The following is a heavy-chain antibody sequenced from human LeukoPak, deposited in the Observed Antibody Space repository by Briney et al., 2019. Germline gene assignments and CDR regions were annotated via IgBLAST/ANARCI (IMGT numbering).Heavy chain of an antibody. CDR2: MRINASGGTT. CDR1: GFTVSSNY. J-gene: IGHJ1*01. V-gene: IGHV3-49*04. D-gene: IGHD2-15*01. CDR3: TRSRRCSGGSCYSGVEYFQH. Sequence: GGSLRLSCAASGFTVSSNYMSWVRQAAGKGLEWVGFMRINASGGTTEYAASVKGRFTMSRDDSKSIAYLQMNSLKTEDTAVYYCTRSRRCSGGSCYSGVEYFQHWGQGTLVTVSS.